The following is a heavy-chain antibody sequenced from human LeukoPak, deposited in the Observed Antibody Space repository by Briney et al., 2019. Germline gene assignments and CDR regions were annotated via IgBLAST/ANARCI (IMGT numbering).Heavy chain of an antibody. CDR2: IIPILGIA. J-gene: IGHJ6*02. D-gene: IGHD3-22*01. CDR1: GGTCSSYA. V-gene: IGHV1-69*04. Sequence: SVKVSCKASGGTCSSYAISWVRQAPGQGLEWMGRIIPILGIANDAQKFQGRVTITADKSTSTAYMELSSLRSEDTAVYYCARTPKGPDYYDSSGYYWDYYGMDVWGQGTTVTVSS. CDR3: ARTPKGPDYYDSSGYYWDYYGMDV.